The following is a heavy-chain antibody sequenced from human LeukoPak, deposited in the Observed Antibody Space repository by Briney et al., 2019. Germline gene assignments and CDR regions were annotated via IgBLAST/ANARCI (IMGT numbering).Heavy chain of an antibody. CDR1: GYTFTSYD. V-gene: IGHV1-18*01. CDR2: ISAYNGNT. D-gene: IGHD2-2*01. CDR3: AREVYYCSSTSCYYYYYMDV. Sequence: ASVKVSCKASGYTFTSYDINWVRQAPGQGLEWMGWISAYNGNTNYAQKLQGRVTMTTDTSTSTAYMELRSLRSDDTAVYYCAREVYYCSSTSCYYYYYMDVWGKGTTVTVSS. J-gene: IGHJ6*03.